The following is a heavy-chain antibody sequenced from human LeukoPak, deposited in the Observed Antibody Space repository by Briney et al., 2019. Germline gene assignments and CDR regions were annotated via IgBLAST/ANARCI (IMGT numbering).Heavy chain of an antibody. CDR1: GGSFNNTV. CDR2: IIPRLRTA. V-gene: IGHV1-69*04. J-gene: IGHJ4*02. CDR3: ARSGGSSWYASIYY. D-gene: IGHD6-13*01. Sequence: SVTVSCKASGGSFNNTVVSWVRQAPGQGLEWMGRIIPRLRTADYAQTFQGRLTITADKSTDTAYMELTSLTSADTAVYYCARSGGSSWYASIYYWGQGTLVTVSS.